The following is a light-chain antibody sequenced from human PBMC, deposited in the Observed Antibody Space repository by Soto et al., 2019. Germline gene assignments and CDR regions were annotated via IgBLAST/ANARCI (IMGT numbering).Light chain of an antibody. J-gene: IGLJ3*02. CDR2: LNSDGSH. V-gene: IGLV4-69*01. CDR1: SGHSNYA. CDR3: QTWGTGIQV. Sequence: QLVLTQSPSASASLGASVKLTCTLSSGHSNYAIAWHQQQPEKGPRYLMKLNSDGSHSKGDGIPDRFSGSSSGAERYLTISSIQYEDEADYYCQTWGTGIQVFGGGTKVTVL.